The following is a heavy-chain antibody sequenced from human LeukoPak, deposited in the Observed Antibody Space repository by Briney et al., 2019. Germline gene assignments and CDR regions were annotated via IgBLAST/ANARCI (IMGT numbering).Heavy chain of an antibody. D-gene: IGHD5-24*01. CDR2: ISYDGSNK. CDR3: AREGMAFDY. CDR1: GFTFSSYA. J-gene: IGHJ4*02. V-gene: IGHV3-30-3*01. Sequence: GRSLRLSCAASGFTFSSYAMHWVRQAPGKGLEWVAVISYDGSNKYYADSVKGRFTISRDNSKNTLYLQMNSLRAEDTAVYYCAREGMAFDYWGQGTLVTVSS.